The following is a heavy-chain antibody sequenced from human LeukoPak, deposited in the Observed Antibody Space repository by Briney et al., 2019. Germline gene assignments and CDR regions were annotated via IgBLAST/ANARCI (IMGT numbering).Heavy chain of an antibody. V-gene: IGHV1-2*02. CDR2: INPNSGGT. Sequence: GASVKVFCKASGYTFTGYYMHWVRQAPGQGLEWMGWINPNSGGTNYAQKFQGRVTMTRDTSISTAYMELSRLRSDDTAVYYCAGGFDSSGYYYQPYYYYYMDVWGKGTTVTVSS. CDR3: AGGFDSSGYYYQPYYYYYMDV. D-gene: IGHD3-22*01. CDR1: GYTFTGYY. J-gene: IGHJ6*03.